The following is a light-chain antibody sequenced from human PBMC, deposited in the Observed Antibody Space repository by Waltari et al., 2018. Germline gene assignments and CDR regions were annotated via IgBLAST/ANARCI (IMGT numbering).Light chain of an antibody. CDR2: YAN. CDR1: QGIRSY. V-gene: IGKV1-17*01. Sequence: DIQMSQSPSSLSASVGDRVTITCRASQGIRSYLNWYQQKPGKAPRLLIYYANILASGVPSRFSGSGSGTEFTLTISGLRPEDFSTYYCQQGDSHPLTFGGGTKVDIK. J-gene: IGKJ4*01. CDR3: QQGDSHPLT.